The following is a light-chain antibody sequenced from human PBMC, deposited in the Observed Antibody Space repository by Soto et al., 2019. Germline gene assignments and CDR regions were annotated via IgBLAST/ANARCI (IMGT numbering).Light chain of an antibody. Sequence: QSVLTQPPSVSGAPGPKVTISCSGRSSNIGNNNVLWYQQFPGTAPTLLIYDNNQRPSGIPDRFSGSKSGTSATLGITGLQTGDEADYYCGTWDSSLSAVVFGGGTKLTVL. CDR1: SSNIGNNN. J-gene: IGLJ2*01. CDR2: DNN. V-gene: IGLV1-51*01. CDR3: GTWDSSLSAVV.